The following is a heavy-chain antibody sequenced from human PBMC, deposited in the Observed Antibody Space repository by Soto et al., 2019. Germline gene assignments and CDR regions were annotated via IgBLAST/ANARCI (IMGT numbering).Heavy chain of an antibody. V-gene: IGHV3-23*01. Sequence: GGSLRLSCAASGFTFSSYAMSWVRQAPGKGLEWVSAISGSGGSTYYAVSVKGWFTISRDNSKNTRYLQMNSLRAEDTAVYYCAKVTGDDAVDIWGQGTMVTVSS. CDR3: AKVTGDDAVDI. CDR1: GFTFSSYA. D-gene: IGHD4-17*01. J-gene: IGHJ3*02. CDR2: ISGSGGST.